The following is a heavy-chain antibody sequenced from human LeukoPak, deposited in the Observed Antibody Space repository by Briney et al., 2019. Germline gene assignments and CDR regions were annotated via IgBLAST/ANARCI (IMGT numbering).Heavy chain of an antibody. Sequence: GGSLRLSCAASGFTFSSYAMHWVRQAPGKGLEWVAVISYDGSNKYYADSVKGRFTISRDNSKNTLYLQMNSLRAEDTAVCYCATLAGYFDYWGQGTLVTVSS. CDR3: ATLAGYFDY. CDR1: GFTFSSYA. V-gene: IGHV3-30-3*01. J-gene: IGHJ4*02. CDR2: ISYDGSNK. D-gene: IGHD6-19*01.